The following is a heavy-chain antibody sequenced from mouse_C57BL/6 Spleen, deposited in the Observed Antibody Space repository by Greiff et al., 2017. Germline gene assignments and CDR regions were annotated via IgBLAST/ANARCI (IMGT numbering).Heavy chain of an antibody. CDR2: ISSGSSTI. CDR3: ARGGGPFDY. J-gene: IGHJ2*01. D-gene: IGHD3-3*01. CDR1: GFTFSDYG. V-gene: IGHV5-17*01. Sequence: EVQLQESGGGLVKPGGSLKLSCAASGFTFSDYGMHWVRQAPEKGLEWVAYISSGSSTIYYADTVQGRFTISRDNAKNTLFLQMTSLRSEDTAMYYCARGGGPFDYWGQGTTLTVSS.